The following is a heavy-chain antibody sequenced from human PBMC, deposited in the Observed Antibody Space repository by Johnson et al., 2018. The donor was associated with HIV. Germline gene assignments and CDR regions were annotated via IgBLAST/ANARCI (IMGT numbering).Heavy chain of an antibody. CDR3: ARVRGGTGHGAFEI. CDR2: ISYDGSNK. J-gene: IGHJ3*02. Sequence: QVQLVESGGGLVQPGGSLRLSCGASGFTFSSYAMHWVRQAPGKGLEWVAVISYDGSNKYYADSVKGRFTISRDNSKNTLYLQMNSLRTEDTAVYYCARVRGGTGHGAFEIWGQGTMVTVSS. V-gene: IGHV3-30*04. CDR1: GFTFSSYA.